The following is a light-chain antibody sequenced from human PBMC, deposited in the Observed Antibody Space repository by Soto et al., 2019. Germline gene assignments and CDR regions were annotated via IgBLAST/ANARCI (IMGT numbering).Light chain of an antibody. CDR3: QQYESLPLT. J-gene: IGKJ5*01. Sequence: DTQMTQSPSSVSASVGDRVTITCRASQDINKNLIWYQQKPGKAPKLLIYDASDLETGVPSRFSGSGSGTGFTFTISSLQPEDFATYYCQQYESLPLTFGQGTRLEIK. V-gene: IGKV1-33*01. CDR2: DAS. CDR1: QDINKN.